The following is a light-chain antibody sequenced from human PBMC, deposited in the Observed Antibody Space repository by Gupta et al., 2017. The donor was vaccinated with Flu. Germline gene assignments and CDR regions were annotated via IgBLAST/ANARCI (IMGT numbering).Light chain of an antibody. Sequence: ATLSVSPGERATLSCRASQSVGSNLAWFQQKPGQAPRLLIYGASTRATGVPARFSGSGSGTEFTLTISSRQSEDFAVYYCQQYDDWPPFTFGQGTKLEIK. CDR3: QQYDDWPPFT. CDR2: GAS. J-gene: IGKJ2*01. V-gene: IGKV3-15*01. CDR1: QSVGSN.